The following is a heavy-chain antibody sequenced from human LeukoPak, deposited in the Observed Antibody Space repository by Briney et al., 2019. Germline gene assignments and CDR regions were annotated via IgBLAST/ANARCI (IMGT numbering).Heavy chain of an antibody. J-gene: IGHJ6*02. Sequence: GGSLRLSCAASGFTFNSSWMHWVRQAPGKGLVWVSRINHDGSTTNYVDSVKGRFTISRDNAKNTLYLQMNSLRAEDTAVFYCVRDRFYGMDVWGQGTTVTVSS. CDR3: VRDRFYGMDV. CDR2: INHDGSTT. V-gene: IGHV3-74*01. CDR1: GFTFNSSW.